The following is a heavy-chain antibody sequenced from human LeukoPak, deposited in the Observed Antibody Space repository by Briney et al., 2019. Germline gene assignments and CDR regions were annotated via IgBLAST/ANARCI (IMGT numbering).Heavy chain of an antibody. V-gene: IGHV1-2*05. CDR3: ARVSHGDNPTHFDY. J-gene: IGHJ4*02. CDR1: GYVFTNFW. D-gene: IGHD4-17*01. CDR2: IDTYNGAT. Sequence: ASVKVSCKTSGYVFTNFWMHWVRQSPGQGLEWMGRIDTYNGATDYAQKFQGRVTMTRDTSIRMAYMEIGRLKSDDTSVYYCARVSHGDNPTHFDYWGQGTLVTVSS.